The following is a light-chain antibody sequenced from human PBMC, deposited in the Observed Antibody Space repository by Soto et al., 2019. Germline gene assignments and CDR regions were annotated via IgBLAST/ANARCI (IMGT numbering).Light chain of an antibody. V-gene: IGKV3-15*01. Sequence: EIVLTQSPGTLSLSPGARATLSCRASQSVSGSDLAWYQQKPGQAPRLLIYGASTRATGIPARFSGSGSGTELTITISSLQSEDFEVYDGQQYNDWPRTFGQGTKVDIK. J-gene: IGKJ1*01. CDR3: QQYNDWPRT. CDR2: GAS. CDR1: QSVSGSD.